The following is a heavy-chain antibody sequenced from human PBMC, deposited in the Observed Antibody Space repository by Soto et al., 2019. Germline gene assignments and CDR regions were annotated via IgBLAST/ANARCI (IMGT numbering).Heavy chain of an antibody. J-gene: IGHJ4*02. D-gene: IGHD1-26*01. Sequence: QGQLQASGPGLVKLSETLSLTCIVSGGSVSNDAYYWSWIRQPPGKGLEWIGYIYHSGSTYYNPSLKSRVTISADTSANQFSLKVSSVTAADTAVYYCARLGIGWEFPFDYWGQGTLVNVSS. V-gene: IGHV4-61*08. CDR2: IYHSGST. CDR1: GGSVSNDAYY. CDR3: ARLGIGWEFPFDY.